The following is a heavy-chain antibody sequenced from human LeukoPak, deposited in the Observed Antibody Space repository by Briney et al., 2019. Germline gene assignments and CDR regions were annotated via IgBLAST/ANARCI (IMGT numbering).Heavy chain of an antibody. CDR1: GFTFSSYA. CDR2: ISYDGSNK. CDR3: AKDFGYYYGSGSLIDY. J-gene: IGHJ4*02. D-gene: IGHD3-10*01. Sequence: GGSLRLSCAASGFTFSSYAMHWVRQAPGKGLEWVAVISYDGSNKYYADSVKGRFTISRDNSKNTLYLQMNSLRAEDTAVYYCAKDFGYYYGSGSLIDYWGQGTLVTVSS. V-gene: IGHV3-30*04.